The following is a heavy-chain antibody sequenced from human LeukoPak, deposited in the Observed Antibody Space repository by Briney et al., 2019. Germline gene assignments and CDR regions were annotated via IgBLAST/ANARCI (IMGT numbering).Heavy chain of an antibody. D-gene: IGHD1-26*01. Sequence: GGSLRLSSSASAFSFSTHSLNCVRQAPGKGLEWVSSISARGYFVYYGDSVKGRFTISRDNAKHSLNLQRNSLRPEDTALYYCAKDHPKWELPGQHFFDYWGKGTMVTVSS. CDR1: AFSFSTHS. CDR3: AKDHPKWELPGQHFFDY. J-gene: IGHJ4*02. V-gene: IGHV3-21*04. CDR2: ISARGYFV.